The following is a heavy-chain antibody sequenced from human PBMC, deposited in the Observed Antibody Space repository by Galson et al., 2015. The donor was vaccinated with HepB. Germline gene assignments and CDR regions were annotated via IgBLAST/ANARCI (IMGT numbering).Heavy chain of an antibody. CDR1: GGTFSSYA. J-gene: IGHJ6*02. D-gene: IGHD5-12*01. V-gene: IGHV1-69*13. Sequence: SVKVSCRASGGTFSSYAISWVRQAPGQGLEWMGGIIPIFGTANYAQKFQGRVTITADESTSTAYMELSSLRSEDTAVYYCARVPSVEYGGSHYYYYGMDVWGQGTTVTVSS. CDR3: ARVPSVEYGGSHYYYYGMDV. CDR2: IIPIFGTA.